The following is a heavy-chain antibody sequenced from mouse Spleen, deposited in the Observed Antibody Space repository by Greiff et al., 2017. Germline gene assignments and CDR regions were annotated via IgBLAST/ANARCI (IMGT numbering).Heavy chain of an antibody. J-gene: IGHJ2*01. V-gene: IGHV5-9-4*01. Sequence: EVMLVESGGGLVKPGGSLKLSCAASGFTFSSYAMSWVRQSPEKRLEWVAEISSGGSYTYYPDTVPGRFTISRVNDKNTLYLEMSSLRSEDTAMYYCARGAYFDYWGQGTTLTVSS. CDR2: ISSGGSYT. CDR3: ARGAYFDY. CDR1: GFTFSSYA.